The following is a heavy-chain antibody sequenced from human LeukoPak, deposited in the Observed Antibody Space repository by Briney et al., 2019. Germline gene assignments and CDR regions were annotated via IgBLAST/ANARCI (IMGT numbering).Heavy chain of an antibody. D-gene: IGHD6-19*01. CDR3: ARSAVAGTFNWFDP. CDR1: GGSISSYY. V-gene: IGHV4-4*07. Sequence: SETLSLTCTVSGGSISSYYWSWIRQPAGKGLERIGRIYTSGSTNYNPSLKSRVTMSVDTSKNQFSLKLSSVTAADTAVYYCARSAVAGTFNWFDPWGQGTLVTVSS. CDR2: IYTSGST. J-gene: IGHJ5*02.